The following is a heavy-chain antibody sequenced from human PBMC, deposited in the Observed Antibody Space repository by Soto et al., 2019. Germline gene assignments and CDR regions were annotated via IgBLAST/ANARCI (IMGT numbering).Heavy chain of an antibody. CDR2: IIPIFGTA. D-gene: IGHD5-18*01. CDR1: GGTFSSYA. Sequence: SVKVCCKASGGTFSSYAMSWVRQEKEQGLEWMGGIIPIFGTANYAQKFQGRVTITADESTSTAYMELSSLRSEDTAVYYCAREDTAMAKAGLFLGMDVWGQGTTVTVSS. V-gene: IGHV1-69*13. CDR3: AREDTAMAKAGLFLGMDV. J-gene: IGHJ6*02.